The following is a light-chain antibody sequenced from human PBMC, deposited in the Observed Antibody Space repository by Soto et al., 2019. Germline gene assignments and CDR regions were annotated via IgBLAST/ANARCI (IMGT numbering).Light chain of an antibody. CDR1: SSDVGGHNF. CDR3: SSYSSSGTLV. V-gene: IGLV2-14*01. CDR2: DVR. J-gene: IGLJ2*01. Sequence: QSALTQPASVSGSPGQSITISCTGTSSDVGGHNFVSWYQQHPGRAPKLMIYDVRNRPSGVSNRFSGSKSANRASLTISGLQAEDEADYYCSSYSSSGTLVFGGGTKVTVL.